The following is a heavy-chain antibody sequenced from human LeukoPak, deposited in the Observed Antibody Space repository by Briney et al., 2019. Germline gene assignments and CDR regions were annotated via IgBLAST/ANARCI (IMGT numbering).Heavy chain of an antibody. Sequence: GGSLRLSCAVSGFTFVSHAMNWVRQAPGKGLEWISFINHGGSIVYYADSVKGRFATSRDNAKNSLYLQINSVGADDTAVYYCARDQDWAFDYWGQGTLVTVSS. V-gene: IGHV3-48*03. CDR2: INHGGSIV. CDR1: GFTFVSHA. D-gene: IGHD3/OR15-3a*01. CDR3: ARDQDWAFDY. J-gene: IGHJ4*02.